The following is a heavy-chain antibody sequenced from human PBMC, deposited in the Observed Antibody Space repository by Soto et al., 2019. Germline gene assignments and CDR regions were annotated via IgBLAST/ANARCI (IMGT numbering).Heavy chain of an antibody. Sequence: GKVACKAPADTLTRDDIHWVRQAPGHGREWMGIINPNGGSTRFAQTFQGRITKTTDTSTSTVYMELRSLRSEEKAVYYCARSSGGVLGIIIEGSNWLAHWGQGSLVNVSS. D-gene: IGHD3-3*02. CDR1: ADTLTRDD. CDR3: ARSSGGVLGIIIEGSNWLAH. V-gene: IGHV1-46*01. J-gene: IGHJ5*02. CDR2: INPNGGST.